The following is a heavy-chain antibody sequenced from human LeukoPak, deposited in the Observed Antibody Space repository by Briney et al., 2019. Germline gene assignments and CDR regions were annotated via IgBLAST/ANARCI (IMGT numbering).Heavy chain of an antibody. CDR1: GYSFTDYY. V-gene: IGHV1-2*02. D-gene: IGHD2-21*01. Sequence: AASVKVSCKTSGYSFTDYYMHWVRQAPGQGLEWMGWINPNSGGTSSAQKFQGRVTMTRDTFITTVYMEVSWLTSDDTAIYYCARADRPHGGPYLIGPWGQGTLVTVSS. CDR2: INPNSGGT. CDR3: ARADRPHGGPYLIGP. J-gene: IGHJ5*02.